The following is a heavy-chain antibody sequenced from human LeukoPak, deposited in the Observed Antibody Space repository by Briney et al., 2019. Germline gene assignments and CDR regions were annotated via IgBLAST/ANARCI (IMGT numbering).Heavy chain of an antibody. Sequence: PSETLSLTCAVSGYSISGGYYWGWIRQPPGKELEWIASIHHSGSTYYNPSLNSRVTISLDTSKNQFSLKLSSVTAADTALYYCARDYYTDSHRFAFWGQGTLVTVSS. D-gene: IGHD3-3*01. J-gene: IGHJ4*02. CDR3: ARDYYTDSHRFAF. CDR2: IHHSGST. CDR1: GYSISGGYY. V-gene: IGHV4-38-2*02.